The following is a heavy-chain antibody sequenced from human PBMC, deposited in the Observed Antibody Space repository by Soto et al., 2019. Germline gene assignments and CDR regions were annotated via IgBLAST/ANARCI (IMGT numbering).Heavy chain of an antibody. V-gene: IGHV4-59*01. CDR3: ARDPGPPGWEDYWYFDL. D-gene: IGHD6-19*01. J-gene: IGHJ2*01. CDR1: GGSISSYY. Sequence: SETLSLTCTVSGGSISSYYWSWIRQPPGKGLEWIGYIYYSGSTNYNPSLKSRVTISVDTSKNQFSLKLSSVTAADTAVYYCARDPGPPGWEDYWYFDLWGRGTLVTVSS. CDR2: IYYSGST.